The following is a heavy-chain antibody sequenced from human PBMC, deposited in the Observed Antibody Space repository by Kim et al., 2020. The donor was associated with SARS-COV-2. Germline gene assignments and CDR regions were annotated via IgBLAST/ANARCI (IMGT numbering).Heavy chain of an antibody. V-gene: IGHV6-1*01. Sequence: SQTLSLTCAISGVSVSSNSVAWNWIRQSPSRGLEWLGRTYYGSEWYNDYAVSVRSRITINPDTSKNQFSLQLKSVTPEDTAVYYCARAIQQLGTLDYWGQGTLVTVSS. CDR2: TYYGSEWYN. J-gene: IGHJ4*02. CDR1: GVSVSSNSVA. CDR3: ARAIQQLGTLDY. D-gene: IGHD6-13*01.